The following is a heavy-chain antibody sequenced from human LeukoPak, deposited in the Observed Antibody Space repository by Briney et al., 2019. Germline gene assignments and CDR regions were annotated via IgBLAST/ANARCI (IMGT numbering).Heavy chain of an antibody. D-gene: IGHD1-26*01. CDR1: GFTVSSNY. CDR2: IYSGGST. Sequence: PGGSLRLSCAASGFTVSSNYMSWVRQAPGKGLEWVSVIYSGGSTYYADSVKGRFTISRDNSKNTLYLQMNSLRAKDTSMYYCAKDLGDSGPTPDSDYWGQGTLVTVSS. J-gene: IGHJ4*02. V-gene: IGHV3-66*01. CDR3: AKDLGDSGPTPDSDY.